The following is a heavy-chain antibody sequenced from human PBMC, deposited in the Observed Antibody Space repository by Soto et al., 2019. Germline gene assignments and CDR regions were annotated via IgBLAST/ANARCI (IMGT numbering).Heavy chain of an antibody. CDR1: GYPFSDYA. CDR3: PRASDRGAYCYYFVAA. Sequence: QVHLVQSGAEVKKPGASVKISCEASGYPFSDYAIHWVRQAPVQRLEGMGRINAGNGNTESSQPFQGSLTIIRDSSARTALMELRRLTSADSAVYFCPRASDRGAYCYYFVAAMGRGIAVIVSS. J-gene: IGHJ6*03. V-gene: IGHV1-3*01. D-gene: IGHD3-10*01. CDR2: INAGNGNT.